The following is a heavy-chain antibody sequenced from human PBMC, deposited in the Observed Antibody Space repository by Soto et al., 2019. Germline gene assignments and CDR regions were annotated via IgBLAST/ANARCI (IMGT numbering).Heavy chain of an antibody. Sequence: GGSLRLCCAASGFTFSTYPMSWVRQAPWKGLEWVSGISGSGISTYYTDSVKGRFTISRDNSKNTVFLQMNSLRDEDTAVYYCVKPPVITASYYYYDMDVWGQGTTVTVSS. CDR1: GFTFSTYP. CDR2: ISGSGIST. V-gene: IGHV3-23*01. J-gene: IGHJ6*02. D-gene: IGHD4-4*01. CDR3: VKPPVITASYYYYDMDV.